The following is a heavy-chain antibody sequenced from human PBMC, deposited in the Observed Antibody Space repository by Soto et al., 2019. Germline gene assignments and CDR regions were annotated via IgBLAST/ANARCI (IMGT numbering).Heavy chain of an antibody. CDR1: GFTFSSYV. J-gene: IGHJ3*02. D-gene: IGHD3-10*01. Sequence: EVQLLESGGGLVQPGGSLRLSCAASGFTFSSYVMSWVRQAPGKGLEWVSAISGSGGSTYYADSVKGRFTISRDNSKNTLYLQMNSLRAEDTAVYYCAKDQGSYYYGSGSYAFDIWGQGTMVTVSS. CDR3: AKDQGSYYYGSGSYAFDI. CDR2: ISGSGGST. V-gene: IGHV3-23*01.